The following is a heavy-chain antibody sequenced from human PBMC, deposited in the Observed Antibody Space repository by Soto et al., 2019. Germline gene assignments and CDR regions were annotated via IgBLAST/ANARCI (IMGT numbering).Heavy chain of an antibody. J-gene: IGHJ4*02. CDR2: IYYSGPS. Sequence: ETLSLTCTVSGGSVSRYSNFLSWILQPPGKGLEWSGYIYYSGPSRYNPSLESRVTISIDSSKNQVSLTLTSVTAADTAVYYCARGYRHYAHWGRGTLVTVSS. CDR3: ARGYRHYAH. V-gene: IGHV4-61*01. CDR1: GGSVSRYSNF. D-gene: IGHD4-17*01.